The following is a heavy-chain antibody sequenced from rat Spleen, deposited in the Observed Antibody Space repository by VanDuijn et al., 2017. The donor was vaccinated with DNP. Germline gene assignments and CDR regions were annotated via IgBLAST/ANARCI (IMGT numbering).Heavy chain of an antibody. D-gene: IGHD1-1*01. Sequence: ASISYEGSRTYYRDSVRGRFTISRDNAKSTLYLQMSSLRSEDTATYYCARLPITTVADYWGQGVMVTVSS. CDR3: ARLPITTVADY. CDR2: ISYEGSRT. V-gene: IGHV5-22*01. J-gene: IGHJ2*01.